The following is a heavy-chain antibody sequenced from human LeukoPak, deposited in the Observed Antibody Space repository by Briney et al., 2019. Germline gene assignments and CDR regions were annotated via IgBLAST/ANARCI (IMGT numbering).Heavy chain of an antibody. D-gene: IGHD3/OR15-3a*01. J-gene: IGHJ6*03. Sequence: GGSLRLSCAASGFTFSSYWMHWVRQAPGKGLVWVSRINSDGSSTSYADSVKGRFTISRDNAKNTLYLQMNSLRAEDTAVYYCAKDSAGFLDPLVDYYYYMDVWGKGTTVTVSS. CDR2: INSDGSST. CDR3: AKDSAGFLDPLVDYYYYMDV. CDR1: GFTFSSYW. V-gene: IGHV3-74*01.